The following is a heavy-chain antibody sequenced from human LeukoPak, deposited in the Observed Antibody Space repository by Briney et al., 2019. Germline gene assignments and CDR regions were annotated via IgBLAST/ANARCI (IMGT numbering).Heavy chain of an antibody. CDR2: ISSSGDST. J-gene: IGHJ4*02. CDR3: AKLYSSGWYRVFFDY. V-gene: IGHV3-23*01. D-gene: IGHD6-19*01. CDR1: GFTFSSYA. Sequence: GSLRLSCAASGFTFSSYAMGWVRQAPGKGLEWVSAISSSGDSTYYADSVKGRFTISRDASKNTLYLQMISLRAEDTAVYYCAKLYSSGWYRVFFDYWGQGTLVTVSS.